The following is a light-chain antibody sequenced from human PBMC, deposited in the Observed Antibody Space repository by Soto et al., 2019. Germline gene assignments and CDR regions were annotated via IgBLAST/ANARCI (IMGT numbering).Light chain of an antibody. CDR2: DAS. J-gene: IGKJ2*01. Sequence: EIVLTQSPGTLSLSPGERATLSCRASQSVDSSYLAWYQQKPGQAHRLRIYDASSRATGIPDRFSGSGSGTDFTLTISRLEPEDFAVYYCQQYGSSQYTFGQGTKLEIK. V-gene: IGKV3-20*01. CDR3: QQYGSSQYT. CDR1: QSVDSSY.